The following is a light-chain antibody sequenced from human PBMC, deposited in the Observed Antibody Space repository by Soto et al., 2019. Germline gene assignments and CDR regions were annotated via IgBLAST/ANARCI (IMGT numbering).Light chain of an antibody. V-gene: IGKV1-6*01. CDR1: QAIDNN. Sequence: AIQMTQSPSSLSASVGDRVSIACRASQAIDNNLGWFQQKPGKAPKLLIYAASTLHTGAPSRFSGSGARTEFTLTISSLQPEDFAICHCLQNHDYPRTFGQGTNLEIK. CDR2: AAS. J-gene: IGKJ2*01. CDR3: LQNHDYPRT.